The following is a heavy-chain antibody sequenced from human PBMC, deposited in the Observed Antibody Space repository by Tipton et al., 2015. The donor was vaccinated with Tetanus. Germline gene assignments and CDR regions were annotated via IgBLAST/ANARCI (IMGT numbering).Heavy chain of an antibody. Sequence: SLRLSCAASGFTFNSHWMNWVRQAPGKGLEWVASISSTSSYINYEDSMKGRFTISRDNSKNSLYLEGTSLRDVDTAMYYCATGNPLDYGGQGPLFTVPS. CDR3: ATGNPLDY. CDR2: ISSTSSYI. J-gene: IGHJ4*02. CDR1: GFTFNSHW. V-gene: IGHV3-21*06.